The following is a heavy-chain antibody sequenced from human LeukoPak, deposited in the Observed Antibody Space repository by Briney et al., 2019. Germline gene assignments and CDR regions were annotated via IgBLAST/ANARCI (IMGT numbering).Heavy chain of an antibody. CDR1: GYTFTSYD. Sequence: ASVKVSCKASGYTFTSYDINRVRQATGQGLEWMGWMNPNSGNTGYAQKFQGRVTMTRNTSISTAYMELSSLRSEDTAVYYCATTGAVAGTALFDLWGRGTLVTVSS. CDR2: MNPNSGNT. CDR3: ATTGAVAGTALFDL. J-gene: IGHJ2*01. V-gene: IGHV1-8*01. D-gene: IGHD6-19*01.